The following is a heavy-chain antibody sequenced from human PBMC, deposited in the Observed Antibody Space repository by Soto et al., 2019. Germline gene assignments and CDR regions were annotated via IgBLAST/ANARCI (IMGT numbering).Heavy chain of an antibody. J-gene: IGHJ4*02. V-gene: IGHV1-69*01. CDR2: IIPIFGTA. CDR1: GGTFSSYA. CDR3: ARDPHGAVAGTFDY. D-gene: IGHD6-19*01. Sequence: VKVSCKASGGTFSSYAISWVRQAPGQGLEWMGGIIPIFGTANYAQKFQGRVTITADESTSTAYMELSSLRSEDTAVYYCARDPHGAVAGTFDYWGQGNLVTVSS.